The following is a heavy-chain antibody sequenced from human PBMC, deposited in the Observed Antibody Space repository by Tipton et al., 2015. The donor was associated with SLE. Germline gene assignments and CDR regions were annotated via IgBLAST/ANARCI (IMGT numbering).Heavy chain of an antibody. CDR2: VYYTGNT. V-gene: IGHV4-39*07. D-gene: IGHD2-2*01. CDR3: RHTSAPWIDDY. CDR1: GDSISSSSYY. J-gene: IGHJ4*02. Sequence: LRLSCTVSGDSISSSSYYWGWIRQPPGKGLEWVGTVYYTGNTFYNPSLKSRVTISVDTSKNQFSLKLSSVTAADTAVYYCRHTSAPWIDDYWGQGTLVTVSS.